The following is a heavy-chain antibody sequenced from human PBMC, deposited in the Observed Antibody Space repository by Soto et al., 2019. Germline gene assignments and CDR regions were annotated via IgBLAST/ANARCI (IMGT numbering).Heavy chain of an antibody. CDR1: GGSISSYY. CDR2: IYYSGST. CDR3: ARMSQDFWSGSNWFDP. J-gene: IGHJ5*02. Sequence: PSETLSLTCTVSGGSISSYYWSWIRQPPGKGLEWIGYIYYSGSTNYNPSLKSRVTISVDTSKNQFSLKLSSVTAADTAVYYCARMSQDFWSGSNWFDPWGQGTLVTVSS. D-gene: IGHD3-3*01. V-gene: IGHV4-59*01.